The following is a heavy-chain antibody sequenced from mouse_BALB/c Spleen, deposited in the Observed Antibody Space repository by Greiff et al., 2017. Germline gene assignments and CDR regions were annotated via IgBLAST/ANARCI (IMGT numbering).Heavy chain of an antibody. D-gene: IGHD2-4*01. CDR3: ARRVSIYYDSFAY. CDR2: IYWDDDK. CDR1: GFSLSTSGMG. Sequence: QVTLKESGPGILQPSQTLSLTCSFSGFSLSTSGMGVSWIRQPSGKGLEWLAHIYWDDDKRYNPSLKSRLTISKDTSRNQVFLKITSVDTADTATYYCARRVSIYYDSFAYWGQGTLVTVSA. J-gene: IGHJ3*01. V-gene: IGHV8-12*01.